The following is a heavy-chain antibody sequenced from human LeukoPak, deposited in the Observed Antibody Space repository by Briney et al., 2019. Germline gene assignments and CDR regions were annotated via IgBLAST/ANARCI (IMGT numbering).Heavy chain of an antibody. Sequence: PGGSLRLSCAASGFTFSSYSMNWVRQAPGKGLEWVSSISSSSSYIYYTDSVKGRFTLSRDNAKKSLYLQMNSLRAEDTGVYFCARGQTLTFWGQGTLVTASS. V-gene: IGHV3-21*01. J-gene: IGHJ4*02. CDR3: ARGQTLTF. CDR1: GFTFSSYS. CDR2: ISSSSSYI.